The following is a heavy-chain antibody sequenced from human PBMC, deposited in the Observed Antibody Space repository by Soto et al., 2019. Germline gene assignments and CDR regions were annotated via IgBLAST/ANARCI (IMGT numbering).Heavy chain of an antibody. CDR3: ARPPAAGTFNAXDI. V-gene: IGHV5-51*01. CDR2: IYPGDSDT. Sequence: GEARKISCKGSGYSFTSYWIGWVRQMPGKGLEWMGIIYPGDSDTRYSPSFQGQVTISADKSISTAYLQWSSLKASDTAMYYCARPPAAGTFNAXDIWCQGTMVTVSS. CDR1: GYSFTSYW. D-gene: IGHD6-25*01. J-gene: IGHJ3*02.